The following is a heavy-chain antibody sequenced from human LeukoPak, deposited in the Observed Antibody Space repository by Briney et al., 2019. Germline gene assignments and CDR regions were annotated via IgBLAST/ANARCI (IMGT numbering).Heavy chain of an antibody. J-gene: IGHJ4*02. CDR1: GGSISSSSYY. CDR3: ARELKNYDSSGYYSPDY. V-gene: IGHV4-39*07. CDR2: IYYSGST. D-gene: IGHD3-22*01. Sequence: PSETLSLTCTVSGGSISSSSYYWGWIRQPPGKGLEWIGSIYYSGSTYYNPSLKSRVTISVDTSKNQFSLKLSSVTAADTAVYYCARELKNYDSSGYYSPDYWGQGTLVTVSS.